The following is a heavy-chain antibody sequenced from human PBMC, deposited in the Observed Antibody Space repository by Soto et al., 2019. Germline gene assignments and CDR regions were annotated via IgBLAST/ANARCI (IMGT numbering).Heavy chain of an antibody. CDR2: IYYSGST. CDR1: GGSISSYY. CDR3: ASLTDSSGWYYFDY. D-gene: IGHD6-19*01. Sequence: QVQLQESGPGLVKPSETLSLTCTVSGGSISSYYWSWIRQPPGKGLEWIGYIYYSGSTNYNPSLKSRVTISVDTSKNQFSLKLSSVTAADTAVYYCASLTDSSGWYYFDYWGQGTLVTVSS. V-gene: IGHV4-59*08. J-gene: IGHJ4*02.